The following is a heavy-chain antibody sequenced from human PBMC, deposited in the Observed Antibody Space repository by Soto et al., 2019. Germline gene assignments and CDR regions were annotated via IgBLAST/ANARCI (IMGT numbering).Heavy chain of an antibody. J-gene: IGHJ5*02. V-gene: IGHV4-39*01. CDR3: ARNHYDILTGYYSWFDP. Sequence: SSETLSLTCTVSGGSISSSSYYWGWIRQPPGRGLEWIGSIYYSGSTYYNPSLKSRVTISVDTPKNQFSLKLSSVTAADTAVYYRARNHYDILTGYYSWFDPWGQGTLVTVSS. CDR1: GGSISSSSYY. CDR2: IYYSGST. D-gene: IGHD3-9*01.